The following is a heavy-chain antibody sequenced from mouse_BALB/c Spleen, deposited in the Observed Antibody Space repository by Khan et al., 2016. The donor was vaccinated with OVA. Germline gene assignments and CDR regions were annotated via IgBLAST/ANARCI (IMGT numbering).Heavy chain of an antibody. J-gene: IGHJ3*01. CDR2: INTYTGEP. CDR1: GYTLTNYG. CDR3: ARSNGDYWFAC. V-gene: IGHV9-3-1*01. Sequence: QIQLVQSGPELKKPGETVKISCKASGYTLTNYGMNWVKQAPGKGLKWMGWINTYTGEPTYAEDFKGRIAFSLETSASTAYLQINNLKNEDTATYFCARSNGDYWFACGGQGTLVTVSA. D-gene: IGHD2-13*01.